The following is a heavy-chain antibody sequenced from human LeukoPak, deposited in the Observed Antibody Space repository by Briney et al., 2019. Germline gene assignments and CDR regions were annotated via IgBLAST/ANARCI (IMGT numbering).Heavy chain of an antibody. CDR2: LYAGGDT. J-gene: IGHJ4*02. CDR3: TRGLRYADY. Sequence: GRSLGLSCAASEFTVSNNYMSWVRQAPGKGLEWVSVLYAGGDTYYADSVKGRFTISRDNSKNTVYLQMNSLRAEDTAVYYCTRGLRYADYWGQGTLVTVSS. V-gene: IGHV3-53*01. CDR1: EFTVSNNY. D-gene: IGHD2-2*01.